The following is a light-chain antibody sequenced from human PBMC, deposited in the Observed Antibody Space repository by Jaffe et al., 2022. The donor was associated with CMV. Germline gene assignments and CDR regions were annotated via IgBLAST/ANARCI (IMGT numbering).Light chain of an antibody. CDR2: GAS. Sequence: EIVLTQSPGTLSLSPGERATLSCRASQSLSRSYLAWYQQKPGQAPRLLIHGASNRATGIPDRFSGSGSGTDFTLTISSLEPEDFAVYYCQQYDSSPITFGQGTPLEIK. CDR3: QQYDSSPIT. V-gene: IGKV3-20*01. J-gene: IGKJ5*01. CDR1: QSLSRSY.